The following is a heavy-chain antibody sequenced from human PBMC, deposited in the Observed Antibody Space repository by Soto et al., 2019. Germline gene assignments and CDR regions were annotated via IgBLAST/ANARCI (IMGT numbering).Heavy chain of an antibody. D-gene: IGHD2-21*01. CDR3: VRSGTARLLRHSWFDT. CDR1: GFTFNTYD. CDR2: ITTSSAYI. Sequence: EVQLVESGGGLVKPGGSLRLSCAASGFTFNTYDMNWVRQAPGKGLEWVPSITTSSAYIYYADSLKGRITISRDNAKNSLSLQLNSPRAEDTAVYYCVRSGTARLLRHSWFDTWGQGTLVTVSS. J-gene: IGHJ5*02. V-gene: IGHV3-21*01.